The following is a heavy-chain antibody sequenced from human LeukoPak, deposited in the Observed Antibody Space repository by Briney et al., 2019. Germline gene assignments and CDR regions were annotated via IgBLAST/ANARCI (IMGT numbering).Heavy chain of an antibody. J-gene: IGHJ3*02. Sequence: GGSLRLSCAASGFTFSSYEMYWVRQAPGKGLEWVSYISSSGSTIYYADSVKGRFTIPRDNAKNSLYLQMNSLRAEDTAVYHCARTTLVGATPYDAFDIWGQGTMVTVSS. CDR1: GFTFSSYE. CDR3: ARTTLVGATPYDAFDI. D-gene: IGHD1-26*01. CDR2: ISSSGSTI. V-gene: IGHV3-48*03.